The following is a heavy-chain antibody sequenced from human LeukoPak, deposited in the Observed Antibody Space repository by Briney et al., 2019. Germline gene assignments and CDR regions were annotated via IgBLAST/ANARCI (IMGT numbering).Heavy chain of an antibody. Sequence: PGGSLRLSCAASGFTVSSNYMSWVRQAPGKGLEWVSAIYGGGNTYYADSVKGRFTISRDNSKNTLYLQMNSLRAEDTAVYYCARDRPHYGILTGYYSDDWGQGTLVTVSS. CDR2: IYGGGNT. CDR3: ARDRPHYGILTGYYSDD. J-gene: IGHJ4*02. D-gene: IGHD3-9*01. V-gene: IGHV3-53*01. CDR1: GFTVSSNY.